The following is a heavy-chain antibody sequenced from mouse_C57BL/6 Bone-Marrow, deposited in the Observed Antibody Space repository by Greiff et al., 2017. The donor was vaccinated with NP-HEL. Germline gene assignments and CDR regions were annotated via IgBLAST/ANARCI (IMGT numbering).Heavy chain of an antibody. CDR2: IDPENGDT. V-gene: IGHV14-4*01. Sequence: VQLQQSGAELVRPGASVKLSCTASGFNIKDDYMHWVKQRPEQGLEWIGWIDPENGDTESASKFQGKATITADTSSNTAYLQLSSLTSEDTAVYYCTKTRAYYFDYWGQGTTLTVSS. J-gene: IGHJ2*01. CDR3: TKTRAYYFDY. CDR1: GFNIKDDY. D-gene: IGHD3-3*01.